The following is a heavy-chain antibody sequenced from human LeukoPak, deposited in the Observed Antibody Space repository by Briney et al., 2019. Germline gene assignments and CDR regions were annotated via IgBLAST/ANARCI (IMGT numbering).Heavy chain of an antibody. J-gene: IGHJ6*02. V-gene: IGHV3-49*04. Sequence: GGSLRLSCTASGFTFGDYAMSWVRQAPGKGLEWVGFIRSKAYGGTTEYAASVKGRFTISRDGSKSIAYLQMNSLKTEDTAVYYCTRVYVSFVGGMDVWGQGTTVTVSS. CDR3: TRVYVSFVGGMDV. CDR1: GFTFGDYA. CDR2: IRSKAYGGTT. D-gene: IGHD3-16*01.